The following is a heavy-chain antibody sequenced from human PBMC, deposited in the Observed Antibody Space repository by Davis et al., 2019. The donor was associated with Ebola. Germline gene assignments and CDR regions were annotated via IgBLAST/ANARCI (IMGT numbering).Heavy chain of an antibody. D-gene: IGHD6-13*01. CDR2: IYYSGST. CDR1: GGSISSGGYY. V-gene: IGHV4-31*03. Sequence: SETLSLTCTVSGGSISSGGYYWSWIRQHPGKGLEWIGYIYYSGSTYYNPSLKSRVTISVDKSKNQFSLKLNSVTAADTAVYYCARADSSWYSYAFDIWSQGTMVTVSS. CDR3: ARADSSWYSYAFDI. J-gene: IGHJ3*02.